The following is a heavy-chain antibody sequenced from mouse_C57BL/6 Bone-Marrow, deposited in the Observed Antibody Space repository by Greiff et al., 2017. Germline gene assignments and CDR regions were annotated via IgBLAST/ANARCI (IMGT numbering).Heavy chain of an antibody. CDR1: GYTFTDYY. CDR3: ARWGYEAWFAY. V-gene: IGHV1-19*01. J-gene: IGHJ3*01. CDR2: INPYNGGT. Sequence: EVQLQQSGPVLVKPGASVKMSCKASGYTFTDYYMNWVKQSQGKSLEWIGVINPYNGGTSYNQKFKGKATLTVDKSSSTAYMELNSLTSEDSAVYYCARWGYEAWFAYWGQGTLVTVSA. D-gene: IGHD2-3*01.